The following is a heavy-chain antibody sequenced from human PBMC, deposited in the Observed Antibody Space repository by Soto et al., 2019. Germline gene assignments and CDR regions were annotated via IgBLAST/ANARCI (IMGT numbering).Heavy chain of an antibody. CDR1: GGSISSSAYY. CDR2: LFSSGST. V-gene: IGHV4-39*01. CDR3: ARQWDHGEPVIVPAAPFDQ. J-gene: IGHJ4*02. D-gene: IGHD2-2*01. Sequence: SETLSLSCTVSGGSISSSAYYWAWIRQPPGKGLEWIGSLFSSGSTYYNPSLKSRLTLSVDTSKNQFSLKLTSVTAADTAVYYCARQWDHGEPVIVPAAPFDQWGQGTLVTVSS.